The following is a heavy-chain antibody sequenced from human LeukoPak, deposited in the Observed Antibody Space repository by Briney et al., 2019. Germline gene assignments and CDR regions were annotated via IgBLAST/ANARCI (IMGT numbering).Heavy chain of an antibody. J-gene: IGHJ4*02. CDR1: GFTFSSYS. V-gene: IGHV3-21*04. CDR2: ISSSSSYI. Sequence: GGSLRLSCAASGFTFSSYSMNWVRQAPGKGLEWVSSISSSSSYIYYADSVKGRFTISRDNAKNSLYLQMNSLRAEDTAIYYCVAEDYGLGRCCAFDYWGQGTLVTVSS. D-gene: IGHD3-10*01. CDR3: VAEDYGLGRCCAFDY.